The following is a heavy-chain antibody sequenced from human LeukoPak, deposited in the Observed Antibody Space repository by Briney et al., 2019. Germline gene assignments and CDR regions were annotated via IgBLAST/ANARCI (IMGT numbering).Heavy chain of an antibody. Sequence: PGGSLRLSCAASGFAFSSYGMTWVRQAAGKGLEWVSSISSFSSYIYYADSVKGRFTISRDNAKNSLYLQMNSLRAEDTAVYYCARRAGAYSHPYDYWGQGTLVTVSS. V-gene: IGHV3-21*04. CDR3: ARRAGAYSHPYDY. CDR1: GFAFSSYG. D-gene: IGHD4/OR15-4a*01. J-gene: IGHJ4*02. CDR2: ISSFSSYI.